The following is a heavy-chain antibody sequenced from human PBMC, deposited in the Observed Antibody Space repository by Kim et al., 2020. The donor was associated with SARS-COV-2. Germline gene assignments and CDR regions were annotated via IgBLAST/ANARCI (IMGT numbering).Heavy chain of an antibody. Sequence: GGSLRLSCAASGFTFSSYGMHWVRQAPGKGLEWVSVISYDGSNKYYADSVKGRFTISRDNSKNTLYLQMNSLRAEDTAVYYCARFGADWGDWGQGTLVTGSS. CDR2: ISYDGSNK. CDR1: GFTFSSYG. J-gene: IGHJ4*02. D-gene: IGHD3-3*01. V-gene: IGHV3-33*05. CDR3: ARFGADWGD.